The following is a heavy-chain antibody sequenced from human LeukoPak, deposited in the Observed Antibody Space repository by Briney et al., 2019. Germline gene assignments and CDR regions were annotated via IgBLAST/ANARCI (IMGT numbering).Heavy chain of an antibody. V-gene: IGHV1-2*02. CDR1: GNIFTGYY. D-gene: IGHD6-19*01. Sequence: SVNVTRQASGNIFTGYYMFWVRQAPGQGLEWMGWINPNSGGTNYAQKFQGRVTMTRDTSISTAYMELSRLRSDDTAVYYCARNPGYSSGWYEDYYMDVWGKGTTVSVSS. CDR3: ARNPGYSSGWYEDYYMDV. CDR2: INPNSGGT. J-gene: IGHJ6*03.